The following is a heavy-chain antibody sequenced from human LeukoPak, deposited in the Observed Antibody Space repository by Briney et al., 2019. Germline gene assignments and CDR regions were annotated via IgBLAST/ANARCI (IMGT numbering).Heavy chain of an antibody. CDR1: GFTVSSNS. CDR2: IYSDNT. V-gene: IGHV3-53*01. D-gene: IGHD3-10*01. CDR3: ARDLYYGSGSPRLDY. Sequence: GGSLRLSCTVSGFTVSSNSMSWVRQAPGKGLEWVSFIYSDNTHYSDSVKGRFTISRDNDKNSLFLQMNSLRVEDTAVYYCARDLYYGSGSPRLDYWGQGTLVTVSS. J-gene: IGHJ4*02.